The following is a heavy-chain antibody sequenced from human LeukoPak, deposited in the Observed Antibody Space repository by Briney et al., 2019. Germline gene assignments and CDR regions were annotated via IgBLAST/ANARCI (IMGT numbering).Heavy chain of an antibody. CDR1: GLTFSSYS. D-gene: IGHD3-3*01. CDR3: ARSLRNAFDI. Sequence: GSLRLSCAASGLTFSSYSMNWVRRAPGKGLEWVSYIRSSSSTIYYADSVKGRFTISTDNANNSLYLQMNSLRAEDTAVYYCARSLRNAFDIWGQGTMVTVSS. CDR2: IRSSSSTI. V-gene: IGHV3-48*01. J-gene: IGHJ3*02.